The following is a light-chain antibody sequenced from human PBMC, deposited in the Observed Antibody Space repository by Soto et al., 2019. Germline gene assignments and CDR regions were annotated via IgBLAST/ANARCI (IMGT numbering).Light chain of an antibody. V-gene: IGKV1-5*01. CDR1: QSISSW. CDR2: AAS. CDR3: QQYGSSPLT. J-gene: IGKJ4*01. Sequence: DIQMTQSPSTLSASVGDRVTITCRASQSISSWLAWYQQKPGKAPKLLIYAASSLQSGVPSRFSGSGSGTDFTLTISRLEPEDFAVYYCQQYGSSPLTFGGGTKVDI.